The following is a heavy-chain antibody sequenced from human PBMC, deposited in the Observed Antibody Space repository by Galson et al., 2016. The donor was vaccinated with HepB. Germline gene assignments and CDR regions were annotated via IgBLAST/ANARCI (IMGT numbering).Heavy chain of an antibody. CDR3: ARETRDNYGDFLGRYYYYYCMDG. CDR2: IIPMFGTA. J-gene: IGHJ6*02. CDR1: GGTFSSYD. Sequence: SVKVSCKASGGTFSSYDISWVRQAPGQGLEWMGGIIPMFGTANYAQKFQGRVTITADESTSTAYMELSSLRSEDTAVYYCARETRDNYGDFLGRYYYYYCMDGWGQGTTVTVSS. D-gene: IGHD4-17*01. V-gene: IGHV1-69*13.